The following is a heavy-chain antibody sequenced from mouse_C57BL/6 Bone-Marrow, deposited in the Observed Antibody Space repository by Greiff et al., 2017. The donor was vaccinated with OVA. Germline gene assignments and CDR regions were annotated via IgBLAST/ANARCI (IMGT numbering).Heavy chain of an antibody. V-gene: IGHV14-4*01. CDR2: IDPENGDT. D-gene: IGHD2-3*01. CDR1: GFNIKDDY. CDR3: TPYLDGYGVGYAMDY. Sequence: VHVKQSGAELVRPGASVKLSCTASGFNIKDDYMHWVKQRPEQGLEWIGWIDPENGDTEYASKFQGKATITADTSSNTAYLQLSSLTSEDTAVYYCTPYLDGYGVGYAMDYWGQGTSVTVSS. J-gene: IGHJ4*01.